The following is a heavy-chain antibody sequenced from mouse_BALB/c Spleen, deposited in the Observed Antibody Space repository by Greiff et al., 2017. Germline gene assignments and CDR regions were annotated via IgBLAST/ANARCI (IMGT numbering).Heavy chain of an antibody. V-gene: IGHV1-69*02. D-gene: IGHD1-1*01. Sequence: QVQLQQPGAELVKPGASVKLSCKASGYTFTSYWMHWVKQRPGQGLEWIGEIDPSDSYTNYNQKFKGKATLTVDKSSSTAYMQLSSLTSEDSAVYYCARSEYYGTWFAYWGQGTLVTVSA. CDR2: IDPSDSYT. CDR3: ARSEYYGTWFAY. J-gene: IGHJ3*01. CDR1: GYTFTSYW.